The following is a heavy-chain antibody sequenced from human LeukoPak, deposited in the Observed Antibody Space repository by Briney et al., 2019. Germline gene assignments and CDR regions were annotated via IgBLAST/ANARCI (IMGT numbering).Heavy chain of an antibody. CDR3: ARDSHCSSTSCYNQERSRFDY. V-gene: IGHV3-7*01. CDR2: IKQGGSEK. CDR1: GFTFSSYW. D-gene: IGHD2-2*02. J-gene: IGHJ4*02. Sequence: GGSLRLSCAASGFTFSSYWMSWVRQAPGKGLEWVANIKQGGSEKYYVASVKGRFTISRDNAKISLYLQMNSLRAEDTAVYYCARDSHCSSTSCYNQERSRFDYWGQGTLVTVSS.